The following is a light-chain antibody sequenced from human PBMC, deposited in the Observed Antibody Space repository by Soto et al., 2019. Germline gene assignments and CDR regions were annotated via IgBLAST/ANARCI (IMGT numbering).Light chain of an antibody. V-gene: IGKV3-15*01. CDR3: QQCNNWHHA. CDR1: QSVSRI. CDR2: SAS. J-gene: IGKJ2*01. Sequence: EIVMTQSPSTLSVSPGERATLSCRASQSVSRILAWYQQNPRQAPRLLMYSASTSATGVPARFSGSCSGTELTLYISRLQSDYCAVYYFQQCNNWHHAFGHGTKVEIK.